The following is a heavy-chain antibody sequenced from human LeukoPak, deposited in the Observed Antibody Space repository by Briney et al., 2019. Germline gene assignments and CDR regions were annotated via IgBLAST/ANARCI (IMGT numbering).Heavy chain of an antibody. CDR2: INSNGGST. Sequence: GGSLRLSCAASGFTFSSYAMHWVRQAPGKGLEYVSAINSNGGSTYYANSVKGRFTISRDNSKNTLYLQMGSLRAEDMAVYYCARGPITIFGVVIGYFDYWGQGTLVTVSS. CDR3: ARGPITIFGVVIGYFDY. D-gene: IGHD3-3*01. J-gene: IGHJ4*02. CDR1: GFTFSSYA. V-gene: IGHV3-64*01.